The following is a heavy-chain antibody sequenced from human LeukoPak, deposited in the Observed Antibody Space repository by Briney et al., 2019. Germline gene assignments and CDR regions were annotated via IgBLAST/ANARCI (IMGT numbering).Heavy chain of an antibody. V-gene: IGHV4-34*01. CDR2: INHSGRT. CDR3: ARVDRSSGWYRNWFDP. CDR1: GGSFSGYY. Sequence: SETLSLTCAVYGGSFSGYYWSWIRQTPGKGLEWIGHINHSGRTNNNPSLKSRVTISVDTSNNQFSLKLSSVCAAGPAVYYCARVDRSSGWYRNWFDPWGQGTLVTVSS. D-gene: IGHD6-13*01. J-gene: IGHJ5*02.